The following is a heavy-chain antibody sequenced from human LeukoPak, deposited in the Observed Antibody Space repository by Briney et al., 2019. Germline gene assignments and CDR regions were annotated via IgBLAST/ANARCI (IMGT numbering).Heavy chain of an antibody. D-gene: IGHD6-19*01. J-gene: IGHJ2*01. CDR3: ARNTKQWLENWYFDL. CDR1: GFTFSNFG. Sequence: GGSLRLSCAASGFTFSNFGMSWVRQAPGKGLQWVSSISASGGSTYYADSVKGRFTISRDNSKNMLYLQRSSLRVEDTAVYYCARNTKQWLENWYFDLWGRGTLVTVSS. CDR2: ISASGGST. V-gene: IGHV3-23*01.